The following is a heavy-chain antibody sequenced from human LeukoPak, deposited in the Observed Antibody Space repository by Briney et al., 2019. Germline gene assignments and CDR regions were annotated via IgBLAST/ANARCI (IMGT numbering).Heavy chain of an antibody. CDR2: ISYDGSRK. Sequence: PGGSLRLSCAASGFIFSTYGMHWVRQAPGKGLEWVAYISYDGSRKNYADSVKGRFTISRDNSKNTLFLQMNSLKAEDTAVYYCAKKLIGNVDYFDYWGQGTLVTVSS. CDR1: GFIFSTYG. CDR3: AKKLIGNVDYFDY. J-gene: IGHJ4*02. V-gene: IGHV3-30*02. D-gene: IGHD3-22*01.